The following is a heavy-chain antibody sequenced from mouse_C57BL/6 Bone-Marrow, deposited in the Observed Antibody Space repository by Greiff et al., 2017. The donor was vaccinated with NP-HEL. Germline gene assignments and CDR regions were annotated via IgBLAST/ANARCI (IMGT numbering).Heavy chain of an antibody. CDR1: GYTFTSYW. CDR3: ARLLLRSRYFDV. Sequence: QVQLQQPGAELVKPGASVKMSCKASGYTFTSYWITWVKQRPGQGLEWIGDIYPGSGSTNYNEKFKSKATLTVDTASSTAYMQLSSLTSEDSAVYYCARLLLRSRYFDVWGTGTTVTVSS. D-gene: IGHD1-1*01. J-gene: IGHJ1*03. CDR2: IYPGSGST. V-gene: IGHV1-55*01.